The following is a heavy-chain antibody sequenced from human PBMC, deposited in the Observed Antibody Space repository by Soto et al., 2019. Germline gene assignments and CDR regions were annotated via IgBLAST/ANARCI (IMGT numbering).Heavy chain of an antibody. CDR3: ARDSAGGSTGY. CDR2: IYSGGST. CDR1: GFTVSSNY. D-gene: IGHD2-15*01. J-gene: IGHJ4*02. V-gene: IGHV3-53*01. Sequence: PGGSLRLSCAASGFTVSSNYMSWVRQAPGKGLEWVSVIYSGGSTYYADSVKGRFTISRDNSENTLYLQMNSLRAEDTAVYYCARDSAGGSTGYWGQGTLVTVSS.